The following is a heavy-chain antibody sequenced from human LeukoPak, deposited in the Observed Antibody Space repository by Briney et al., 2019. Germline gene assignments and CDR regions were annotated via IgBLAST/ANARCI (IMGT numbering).Heavy chain of an antibody. V-gene: IGHV5-51*01. CDR3: ARLGEFGDAYYHYGMDV. D-gene: IGHD3-10*01. J-gene: IGHJ6*02. CDR1: GYSFTSYW. Sequence: GESLKISCKGSGYSFTSYWIGWVRRRPGKGREWRGIVYPGDSDTRYRPSFQGQVSISADKSSSTAYLQWSSLKASDTAMYYCARLGEFGDAYYHYGMDVWGQGTTVTVSS. CDR2: VYPGDSDT.